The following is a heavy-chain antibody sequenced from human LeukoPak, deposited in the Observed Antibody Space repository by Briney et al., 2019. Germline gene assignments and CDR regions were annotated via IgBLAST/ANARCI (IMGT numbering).Heavy chain of an antibody. Sequence: GGSLRLSCAASGFTVSSNYMSWVRQAPGKGLEWVSVIYSGGSTYYADSVKGRFTISRDNSKNTLYLQMNSLRAEDTAVYYCAKSRTGYSSSWYAYWGQGTLVTVSS. D-gene: IGHD6-13*01. CDR3: AKSRTGYSSSWYAY. J-gene: IGHJ4*02. CDR1: GFTVSSNY. CDR2: IYSGGST. V-gene: IGHV3-53*01.